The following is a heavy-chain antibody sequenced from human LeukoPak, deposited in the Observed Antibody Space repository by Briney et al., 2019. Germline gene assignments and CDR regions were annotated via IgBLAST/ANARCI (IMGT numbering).Heavy chain of an antibody. CDR1: GGSISSYY. CDR3: ARHYYDSSGYYLDAFDI. D-gene: IGHD3-22*01. J-gene: IGHJ3*02. Sequence: SETLSLTCTVSGGSISSYYWSWIRQPPGEGLEWIGYIYYSGSTNYNPSLKSRVTISVDTSKNQFSLKLSSVTAADTAVYYCARHYYDSSGYYLDAFDIWGQGTMVTVSS. V-gene: IGHV4-59*08. CDR2: IYYSGST.